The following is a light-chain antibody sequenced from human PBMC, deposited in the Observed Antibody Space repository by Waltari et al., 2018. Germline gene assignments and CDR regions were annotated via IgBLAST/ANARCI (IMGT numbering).Light chain of an antibody. CDR1: QSVSSY. CDR3: HQRTNWPLA. CDR2: DAS. Sequence: EIVLTQSPATLSLSPGERATLSCRASQSVSSYLAWYQQKPGQAPSLLIYDASTRATGIPARFSGSGSGTDFTLTISSLEPEDFAVYYCHQRTNWPLAFGPGTKVDFK. J-gene: IGKJ3*01. V-gene: IGKV3-11*01.